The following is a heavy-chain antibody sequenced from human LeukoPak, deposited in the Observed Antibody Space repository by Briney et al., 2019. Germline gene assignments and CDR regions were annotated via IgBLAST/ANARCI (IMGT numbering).Heavy chain of an antibody. CDR3: ARDGGLHTNFDY. CDR2: TKPDGSAE. Sequence: GGSLRLSCAASGFIFRNYWMGWVRQAPGKGLEWVANTKPDGSAEYYADSVRGRFTASRDNANNLLYLQMNRLRAEDTAVYYCARDGGLHTNFDYWGQGTLLTVSS. CDR1: GFIFRNYW. J-gene: IGHJ4*02. D-gene: IGHD2-15*01. V-gene: IGHV3-7*01.